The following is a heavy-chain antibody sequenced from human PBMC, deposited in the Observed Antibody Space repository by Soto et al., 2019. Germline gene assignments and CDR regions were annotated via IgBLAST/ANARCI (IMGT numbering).Heavy chain of an antibody. Sequence: GGSLRLSCAASGFTVSSYAMSWVRQAPGKGLEWVSYITASGCTTNYADSVKGRFTLSRDSSRNTLYLQMSSLRAEDTAVYFCAKDKEGSGGSSYGMDVWGQGATVTVSS. CDR1: GFTVSSYA. CDR3: AKDKEGSGGSSYGMDV. J-gene: IGHJ6*02. D-gene: IGHD1-26*01. CDR2: ITASGCTT. V-gene: IGHV3-23*01.